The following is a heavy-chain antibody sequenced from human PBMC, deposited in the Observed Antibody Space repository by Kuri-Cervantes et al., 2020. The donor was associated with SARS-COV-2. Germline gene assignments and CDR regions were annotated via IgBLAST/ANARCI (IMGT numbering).Heavy chain of an antibody. J-gene: IGHJ4*02. Sequence: GGSLRLSCAASGFTISSYNMNWVRQAPGKGLEWVSSLSSSSSYIYYADSVKGRFTISRGDTKNSLYLQMNSLRAEDTAVYYCARGELGISDYWGQGTLVTVSS. CDR2: LSSSSSYI. V-gene: IGHV3-21*01. CDR3: ARGELGISDY. CDR1: GFTISSYN. D-gene: IGHD7-27*01.